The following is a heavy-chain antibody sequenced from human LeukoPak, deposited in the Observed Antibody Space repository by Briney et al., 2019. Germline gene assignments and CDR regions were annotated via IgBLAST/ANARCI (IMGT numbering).Heavy chain of an antibody. CDR2: INHSGST. J-gene: IGHJ6*04. CDR1: GGSFSGYY. V-gene: IGHV4-34*01. D-gene: IGHD3-10*01. Sequence: PSETLSLTCAVYGGSFSGYYWSWIRQPPGKGLEWIGEINHSGSTNYNQSLKSRVTISVDTSKNQFSLKLSSVTAADTAVYYCARTRITMVRGVSKLNYYGMDVWGKGTTVTVSS. CDR3: ARTRITMVRGVSKLNYYGMDV.